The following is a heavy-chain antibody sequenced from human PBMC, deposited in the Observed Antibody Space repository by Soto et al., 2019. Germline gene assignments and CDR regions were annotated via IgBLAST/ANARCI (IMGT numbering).Heavy chain of an antibody. D-gene: IGHD2-21*02. V-gene: IGHV4-59*01. Sequence: QVQLQESGPGLVKPSETLSLTCTVSGGTISRYYWSWIRQPPGKGLEWIGYMYNTGSTVYNPSFKSRVTISVDTSKTQFSPKLNSVTAADTAVYYCARDLWGYCGTDCYPLDVWGQGTTVTVSS. CDR1: GGTISRYY. CDR2: MYNTGST. CDR3: ARDLWGYCGTDCYPLDV. J-gene: IGHJ6*02.